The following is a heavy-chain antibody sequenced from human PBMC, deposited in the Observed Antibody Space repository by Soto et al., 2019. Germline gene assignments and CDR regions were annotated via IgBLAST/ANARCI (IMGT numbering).Heavy chain of an antibody. D-gene: IGHD3-22*01. V-gene: IGHV3-53*01. CDR2: IYSGGNT. CDR3: ARGLYFYDHSGYLPFDY. Sequence: EVQLVESGGGLIQPGGSLRLSCAASGFTVSGNYMSWVRQAPGKGLEWVALIYSGGNTYYADYVKGRFTISRDNSKNTLYLQMNSLRAEDTAVYYCARGLYFYDHSGYLPFDYWGQGNLVTVSS. J-gene: IGHJ4*02. CDR1: GFTVSGNY.